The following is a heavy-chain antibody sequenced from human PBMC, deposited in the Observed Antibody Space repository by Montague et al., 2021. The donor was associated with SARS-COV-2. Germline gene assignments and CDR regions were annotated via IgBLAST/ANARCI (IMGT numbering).Heavy chain of an antibody. CDR2: INWNGGST. D-gene: IGHD1-26*01. Sequence: SLRLSCAASGFTFGDHGMSWVRQAPGKGLEWVSGINWNGGSTGYADSVEGRFTISRDNAKNSLYMQMNSLRAEDTALYYCARGIVGATVPLDYYYGMDVWGQGTTVTVSS. CDR3: ARGIVGATVPLDYYYGMDV. V-gene: IGHV3-20*04. J-gene: IGHJ6*02. CDR1: GFTFGDHG.